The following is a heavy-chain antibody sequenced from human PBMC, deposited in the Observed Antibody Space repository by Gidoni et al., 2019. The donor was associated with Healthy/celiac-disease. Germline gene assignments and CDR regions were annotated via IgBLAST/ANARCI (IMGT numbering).Heavy chain of an antibody. J-gene: IGHJ6*02. CDR2: ISCSGRST. CDR1: GFTFSSYA. CDR3: AKDPGPPNWGFYYYYYGMDV. Sequence: EVQLLESGGGLVQPGGSLRLSCAASGFTFSSYALSWVRQATGKWLEWVSAISCSGRSTYYADSVKGRFTISRDNSKNTLYLQMNSLRAEDTAVYYCAKDPGPPNWGFYYYYYGMDVWGQGTTVTVSS. V-gene: IGHV3-23*01. D-gene: IGHD7-27*01.